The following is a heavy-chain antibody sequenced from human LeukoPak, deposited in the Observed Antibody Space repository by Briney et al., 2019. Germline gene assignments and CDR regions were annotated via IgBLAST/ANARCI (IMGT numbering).Heavy chain of an antibody. J-gene: IGHJ3*02. Sequence: GGSLRLSCAASGFTFSSYAISWVRQAPGKGLEWVSAISGSGGSTYYADSVKGRFTISRDNSKNTLYLQMNSLRAEDTAVYYCAKGRLWFGELSNGNAFDIWGQGTMVTVSS. CDR2: ISGSGGST. D-gene: IGHD3-10*01. CDR1: GFTFSSYA. CDR3: AKGRLWFGELSNGNAFDI. V-gene: IGHV3-23*01.